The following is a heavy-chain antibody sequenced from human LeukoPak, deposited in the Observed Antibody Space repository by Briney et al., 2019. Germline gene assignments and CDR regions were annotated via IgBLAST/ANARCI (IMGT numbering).Heavy chain of an antibody. J-gene: IGHJ4*02. CDR3: ARDYYGSGSYFYDY. D-gene: IGHD3-10*01. CDR1: GVSFSGYY. V-gene: IGHV4-34*01. CDR2: INHNGNT. Sequence: SETLSLTCTVYGVSFSGYYWSWIRQPPGKGLEWIGEINHNGNTNYNPSLKSRVTISVDTSKNQFSLKLSSVTAADTAVYYCARDYYGSGSYFYDYWGQGTLVTVSS.